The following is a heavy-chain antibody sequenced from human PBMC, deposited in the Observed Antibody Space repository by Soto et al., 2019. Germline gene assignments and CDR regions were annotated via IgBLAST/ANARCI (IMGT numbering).Heavy chain of an antibody. J-gene: IGHJ1*01. V-gene: IGHV3-48*02. CDR1: GFTFSSYS. CDR3: ARDDRAGYFQH. CDR2: ISSSSNTI. Sequence: EVQLVESGGGLVQPGGSLRLSCAASGFTFSSYSMNWVRQAPGKGLEWVSYISSSSNTIYYPDSVKGRFTISRDNAKNSLYLQMNSRRDEDTAVYYCARDDRAGYFQHWGQGTLVTVSS.